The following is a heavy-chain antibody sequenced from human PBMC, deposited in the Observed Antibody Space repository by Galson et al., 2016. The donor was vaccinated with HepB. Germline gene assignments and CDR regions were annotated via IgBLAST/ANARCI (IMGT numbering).Heavy chain of an antibody. V-gene: IGHV3-21*06. D-gene: IGHD2-2*01. J-gene: IGHJ4*02. CDR2: ISRGGDDK. CDR3: ARGLRLRDSNVVVPPTPDY. CDR1: GFTFSTYD. Sequence: SLRLSCAASGFTFSTYDMNWVRQAPGKGLEWVSFISRGGDDKYYTDSLRGRFTISRDDAKNSLYLQINSLTVEDTAVYYCARGLRLRDSNVVVPPTPDYWGQGTLVTGSS.